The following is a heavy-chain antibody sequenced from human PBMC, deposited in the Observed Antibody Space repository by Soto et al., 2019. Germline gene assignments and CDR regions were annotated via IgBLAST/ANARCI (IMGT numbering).Heavy chain of an antibody. CDR1: GFSLSTSGVG. J-gene: IGHJ5*02. Sequence: QITLKESGPTMVKPTETLTLTCTFSGFSLSTSGVGVGWIRQPPGKALEWLALIYWDDDRRYRPSLKSRLIITKDASENQVVLTVINTEPVDTVTYYCAHMAVAGFWWFDPRGQGTLVTVSS. CDR3: AHMAVAGFWWFDP. D-gene: IGHD6-19*01. V-gene: IGHV2-5*02. CDR2: IYWDDDR.